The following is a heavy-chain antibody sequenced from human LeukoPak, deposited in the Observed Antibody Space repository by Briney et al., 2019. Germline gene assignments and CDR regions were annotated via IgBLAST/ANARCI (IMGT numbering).Heavy chain of an antibody. Sequence: GGSLRLSCAASGFTFRSYGMHWVRQAPGKGLEWVAFIRYDGNSNYYADSVKGRFTISRDNSRSTLYLQMNSLRAEDTAVYYCAKEEFISGNHGVYFDYWGQGTLVTVSS. V-gene: IGHV3-30*02. J-gene: IGHJ4*02. CDR3: AKEEFISGNHGVYFDY. CDR2: IRYDGNSN. CDR1: GFTFRSYG. D-gene: IGHD2-15*01.